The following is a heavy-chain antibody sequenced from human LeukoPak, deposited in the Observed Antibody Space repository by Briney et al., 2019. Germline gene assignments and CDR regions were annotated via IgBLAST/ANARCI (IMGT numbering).Heavy chain of an antibody. D-gene: IGHD3-10*01. CDR3: AKSIYGSGRPIDYYYYGMDV. Sequence: GGSLRLSCAASGFTFSSYAMSWVRQAPGKGLEGVYAISGSGGSTYYADSVKGRFTISRDNSKNTLYLQMNSLRAEDTAVYYCAKSIYGSGRPIDYYYYGMDVWGQGTTVTVSS. V-gene: IGHV3-23*01. J-gene: IGHJ6*02. CDR1: GFTFSSYA. CDR2: ISGSGGST.